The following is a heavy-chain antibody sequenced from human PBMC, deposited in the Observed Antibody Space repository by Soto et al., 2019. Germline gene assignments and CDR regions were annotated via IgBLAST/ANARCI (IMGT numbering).Heavy chain of an antibody. Sequence: SETLSLTCTVSGGSISSYYWSWIRQPPGKGLEWIGSIYYSGSTYYNPSLKSRVTISVDTSKNQFPLKLSSVTAADTAVYYCARHPIAAADDYYYYGMDVWGQGTTVTVSS. J-gene: IGHJ6*02. CDR2: IYYSGST. D-gene: IGHD6-13*01. CDR1: GGSISSYY. V-gene: IGHV4-59*05. CDR3: ARHPIAAADDYYYYGMDV.